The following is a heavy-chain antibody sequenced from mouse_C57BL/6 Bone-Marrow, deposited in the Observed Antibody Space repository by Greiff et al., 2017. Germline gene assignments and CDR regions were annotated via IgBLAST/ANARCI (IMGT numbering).Heavy chain of an antibody. J-gene: IGHJ4*01. CDR3: ARHSSEGYYAMDY. D-gene: IGHD6-1*01. CDR1: GYTFTEYT. CDR2: FYPGSGSI. Sequence: QVQLKQSGAELVKPGASVKLSCKASGYTFTEYTIHWVKQRSGQGLEWIGWFYPGSGSIKYNEKFKDKATLTADKSSSTVYMELIRLTSEDSAVYFCARHSSEGYYAMDYWGQGTSVTVSS. V-gene: IGHV1-62-2*01.